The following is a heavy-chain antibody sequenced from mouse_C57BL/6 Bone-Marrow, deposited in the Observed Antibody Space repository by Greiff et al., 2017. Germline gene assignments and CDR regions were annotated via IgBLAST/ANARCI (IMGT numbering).Heavy chain of an antibody. CDR2: IYPRSGNT. V-gene: IGHV1-81*01. J-gene: IGHJ2*01. D-gene: IGHD2-2*01. CDR1: GYTFTSYG. CDR3: ALWLRRRGIYYFDY. Sequence: QVQLKESGAELARPGASVKLSCKASGYTFTSYGISWVKQRTGQGLEWIGEIYPRSGNTYYNEKFKGKATLTADKSSSTAYMELRSLTSEDSAVYFCALWLRRRGIYYFDYWGQGTTLTVSS.